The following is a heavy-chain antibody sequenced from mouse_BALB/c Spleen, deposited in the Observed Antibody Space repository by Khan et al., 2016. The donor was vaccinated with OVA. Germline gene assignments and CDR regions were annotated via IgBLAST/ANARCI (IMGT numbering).Heavy chain of an antibody. D-gene: IGHD2-3*01. CDR3: TRGGVDGSSFAY. CDR2: IYPSDSYT. CDR1: GYTFTNYW. Sequence: QVQLQQSGTELVRPGASVKLSCKASGYTFTNYWINWVKQRPGQGLEWIGNIYPSDSYTNYNQKFKDKATLTVDKSSSTASMQLSSPTSEDSAVYYCTRGGVDGSSFAYWGQGTLVTVSA. V-gene: IGHV1-69*02. J-gene: IGHJ3*01.